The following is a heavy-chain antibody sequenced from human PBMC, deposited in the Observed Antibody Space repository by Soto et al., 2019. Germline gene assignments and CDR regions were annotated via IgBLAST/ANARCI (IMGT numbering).Heavy chain of an antibody. J-gene: IGHJ6*02. CDR2: INAGNGNT. V-gene: IGHV1-3*05. D-gene: IGHD3-22*01. CDR1: GYTFTSYA. Sequence: QVQLVQSGAEEKKPGASVKVSCKASGYTFTSYAMHWVRQAPGQRLEWMGWINAGNGNTKYSQKFQGRVTITRDTSASTAYMELSSLRSEDTAVYYCARQPIVVVNYGMDVWGQGTTVTVSS. CDR3: ARQPIVVVNYGMDV.